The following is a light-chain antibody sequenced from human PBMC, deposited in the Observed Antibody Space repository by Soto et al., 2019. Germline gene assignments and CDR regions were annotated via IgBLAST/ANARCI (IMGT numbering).Light chain of an antibody. Sequence: QSVLTQPASVSGSPGQSIAISCTGSSSDVGIYNHVSWYQQHPGKVPKLIIYEVTNRPSGVSNRFSGSKSGNTASLTISGLQAEDEADYYCSSYTTSSTRVFGTGTKVTVL. V-gene: IGLV2-14*01. J-gene: IGLJ1*01. CDR1: SSDVGIYNH. CDR2: EVT. CDR3: SSYTTSSTRV.